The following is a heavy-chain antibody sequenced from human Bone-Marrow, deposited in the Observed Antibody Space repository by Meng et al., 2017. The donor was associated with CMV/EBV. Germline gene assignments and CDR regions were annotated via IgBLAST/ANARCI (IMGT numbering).Heavy chain of an antibody. CDR1: GFSLSTSGVG. D-gene: IGHD6-19*01. CDR2: IYWNDDK. V-gene: IGHV2-5*01. J-gene: IGHJ4*02. Sequence: SGPTLVKPTQTLTLTCTFSGFSLSTSGVGVGWIRQPPGKALEWLALIYWNDDKRYSPSLKSRLTITKDTSKNQVVLTMTNMDPVDTATYYCARTPPIAVAGTGFDYWGQGTLVTVSS. CDR3: ARTPPIAVAGTGFDY.